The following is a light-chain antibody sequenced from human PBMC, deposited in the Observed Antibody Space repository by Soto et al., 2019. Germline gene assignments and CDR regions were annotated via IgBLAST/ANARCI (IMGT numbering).Light chain of an antibody. CDR3: QNYNGAPWT. Sequence: IQMTQSPSSLSASVGDRVTITCRASQGISTYLVWYQQKPGTAPKLLIFAASTLQSGVPSRFSRSGSGTDFTLTISSLQPEDVATYYCQNYNGAPWTFGQGTKVEIK. CDR2: AAS. CDR1: QGISTY. V-gene: IGKV1-27*01. J-gene: IGKJ1*01.